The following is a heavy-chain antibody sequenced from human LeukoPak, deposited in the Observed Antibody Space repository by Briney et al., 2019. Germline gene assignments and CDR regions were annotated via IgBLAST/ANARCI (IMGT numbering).Heavy chain of an antibody. J-gene: IGHJ4*02. D-gene: IGHD5-18*01. CDR2: INPNSGGT. CDR1: GYTFTGYY. V-gene: IGHV1-2*02. Sequence: GASVKVSCKASGYTFTGYYMHWVRQAPGQGLEWMGWINPNSGGTNYAQKFQDRVTMTRDTSISTAYMELSRLTSDDTAVYYCAKSRGYMYGIDYWGQGTLVTVSS. CDR3: AKSRGYMYGIDY.